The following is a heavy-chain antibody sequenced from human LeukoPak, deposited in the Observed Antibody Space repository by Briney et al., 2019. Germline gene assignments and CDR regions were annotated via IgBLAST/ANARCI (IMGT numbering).Heavy chain of an antibody. J-gene: IGHJ3*02. V-gene: IGHV3-23*01. CDR2: MSIIDDSI. Sequence: GSLRLSCVASGSTLRNYIMTWVRQAPGKGLEWVSSMSIIDDSIYYADSVKGRFTISRDNSKSTLSLQMSSLRAEDTGVYYCAREGYTSDYAGAFDIWGQGSVVTVSS. D-gene: IGHD2-2*01. CDR1: GSTLRNYI. CDR3: AREGYTSDYAGAFDI.